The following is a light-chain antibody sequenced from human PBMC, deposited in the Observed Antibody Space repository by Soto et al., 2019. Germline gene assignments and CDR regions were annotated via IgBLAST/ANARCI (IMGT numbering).Light chain of an antibody. CDR1: QSISSW. V-gene: IGKV1-5*03. Sequence: DIQMTQSPSSRSSPVGDRVPITCRASQSISSWLAWYLQKPGKAPKLLIHKASSLQSGVPSRFSGSGSGTEFTLTISSLQPDDFATYYCQQANSFPVTFGQGTRLEIK. CDR2: KAS. J-gene: IGKJ5*01. CDR3: QQANSFPVT.